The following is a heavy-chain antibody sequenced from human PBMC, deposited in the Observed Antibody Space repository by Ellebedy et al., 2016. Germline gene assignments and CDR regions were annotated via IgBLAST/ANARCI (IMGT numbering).Heavy chain of an antibody. CDR2: INTDGSLK. Sequence: GGSLRLSCSVSGFIFSNFWMTWVRQAPGKGLEWVANINTDGSLKNYADSVKGRFTISRDNAENSVDLQMNSLRVEDTAVYYCARDNNRKDDSWGHGTLVTVS. J-gene: IGHJ5*01. CDR1: GFIFSNFW. V-gene: IGHV3-7*03. D-gene: IGHD1/OR15-1a*01. CDR3: ARDNNRKDDS.